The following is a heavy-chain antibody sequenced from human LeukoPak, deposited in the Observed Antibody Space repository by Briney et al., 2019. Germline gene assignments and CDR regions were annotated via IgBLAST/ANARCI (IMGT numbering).Heavy chain of an antibody. CDR1: GFTFSTYW. V-gene: IGHV3-7*01. D-gene: IGHD1-26*01. CDR3: ASYRVSHGMDV. CDR2: IKGDGSEK. J-gene: IGHJ6*02. Sequence: GGSLRLSCAASGFTFSTYWMAWVRQAPGKGLEWVANIKGDGSEKYHGDSVTGRFTISRDNAKNSLYLQMNSLRAEDTAIYYCASYRVSHGMDVWGQGTTVTVSS.